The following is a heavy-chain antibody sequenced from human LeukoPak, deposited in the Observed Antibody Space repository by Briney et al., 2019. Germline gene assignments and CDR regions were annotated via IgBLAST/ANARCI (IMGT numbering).Heavy chain of an antibody. CDR3: ARRPYYDSSGYSYNWFDP. V-gene: IGHV5-51*01. J-gene: IGHJ5*02. Sequence: HGESLKISCQGSGYTFTNYWIGWVRQMPGKGLEWMGIIYPGDSDTRYSPSFQGQVTISADKSISTAYLQWSSLKASDTAMYYCARRPYYDSSGYSYNWFDPWGQGTLVTVSS. CDR2: IYPGDSDT. CDR1: GYTFTNYW. D-gene: IGHD3-22*01.